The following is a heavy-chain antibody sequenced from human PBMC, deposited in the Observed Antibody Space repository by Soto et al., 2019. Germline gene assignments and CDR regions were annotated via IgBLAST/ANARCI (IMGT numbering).Heavy chain of an antibody. V-gene: IGHV4-4*02. CDR1: GGSFSSSNW. Sequence: QVQLQESGPGLVKPSGTLSLTCAVSGGSFSSSNWWTWVRQPPGKGLEWIGEIYHSGSSNYNPSLRSRVTISVDKSKNQFSLNLNSVTAADTAVYYCARRSDDNTIDYWGQGTLVTVSS. D-gene: IGHD3-22*01. J-gene: IGHJ4*02. CDR3: ARRSDDNTIDY. CDR2: IYHSGSS.